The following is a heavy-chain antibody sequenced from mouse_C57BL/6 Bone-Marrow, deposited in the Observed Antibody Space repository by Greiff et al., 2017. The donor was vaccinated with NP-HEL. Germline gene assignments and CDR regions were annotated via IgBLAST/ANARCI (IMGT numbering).Heavy chain of an antibody. CDR2: ISSGGDYI. D-gene: IGHD1-1*01. Sequence: EVHLVESGEGLVKPGGSLKLSCAASGFTFSSYAMSWVRQTPEKRLEWVAYISSGGDYIYYADTVKGRFTISRDNARNTLYLQRSSLKSEDTAMYYCTRGHYGSSPLAYWGQGTLATVSA. CDR3: TRGHYGSSPLAY. CDR1: GFTFSSYA. V-gene: IGHV5-9-1*02. J-gene: IGHJ3*01.